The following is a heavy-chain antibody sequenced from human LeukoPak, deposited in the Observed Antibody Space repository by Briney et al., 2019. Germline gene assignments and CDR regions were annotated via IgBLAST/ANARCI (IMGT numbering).Heavy chain of an antibody. Sequence: PGGSLRLSCAASGFTFSSNYMSWVRQAPGKGLEWVSVIYSGGSTYYADSVKGRFTISSDNAKNTLYLQMNSLRAEDTAVYYCAKDAAYYYYMDVWGKGTTVTVSS. CDR3: AKDAAYYYYMDV. CDR1: GFTFSSNY. J-gene: IGHJ6*03. D-gene: IGHD2-15*01. V-gene: IGHV3-53*01. CDR2: IYSGGST.